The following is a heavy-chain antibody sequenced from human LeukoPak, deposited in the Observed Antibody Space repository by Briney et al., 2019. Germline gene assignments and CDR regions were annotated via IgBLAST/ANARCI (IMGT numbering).Heavy chain of an antibody. CDR2: IKSKTHGGTT. V-gene: IGHV3-15*01. CDR1: GFTFTNAW. D-gene: IGHD2-2*01. J-gene: IGHJ5*02. CDR3: TTGCSSTTCYHWDNWFDP. Sequence: GGSLRLSCAASGFTFTNAWMSWVRQAPGKGLEWVGRIKSKTHGGTTDYAAPVKGRFTISRDDSKNTLYLQMNSLKPEDTAVYYCTTGCSSTTCYHWDNWFDPWGQGTLVTVSS.